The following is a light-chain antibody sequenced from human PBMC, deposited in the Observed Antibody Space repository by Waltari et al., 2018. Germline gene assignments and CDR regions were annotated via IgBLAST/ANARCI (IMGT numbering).Light chain of an antibody. CDR2: YAS. Sequence: DIVMTQSPLSLPVTPGEPASISCRSSQSLLHSNGHNYLDWYLQKPGQPPKLLISYASTRESGVPDRISGSGSGTDFTLTISSLQAEDVAVYFCQQSYTSPFTFGGGTKVEL. CDR3: QQSYTSPFT. J-gene: IGKJ4*01. CDR1: QSLLHSNGHNY. V-gene: IGKV2-28*01.